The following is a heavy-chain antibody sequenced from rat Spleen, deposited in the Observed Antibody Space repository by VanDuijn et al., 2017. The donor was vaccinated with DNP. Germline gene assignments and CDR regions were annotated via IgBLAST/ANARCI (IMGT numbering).Heavy chain of an antibody. J-gene: IGHJ2*01. V-gene: IGHV5S10*01. CDR3: AKALDY. CDR2: ITSSGGST. CDR1: GFTFSDCN. Sequence: EVQLVESGGGLIQPGRSLKLSCAASGFTFSDCNMAWVRQAPKKGLEWVATITSSGGSTYYPDSVKGRFTISRDNAKNTLYLQMNSLRSEDTATYYCAKALDYWGQGVMVTVSS.